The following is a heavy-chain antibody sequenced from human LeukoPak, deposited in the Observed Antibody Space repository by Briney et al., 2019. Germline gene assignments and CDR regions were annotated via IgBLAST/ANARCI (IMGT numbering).Heavy chain of an antibody. CDR1: KFSLGNYW. J-gene: IGHJ4*02. D-gene: IGHD1-26*01. CDR3: ARHMPAVGATPFDY. V-gene: IGHV3-7*01. Sequence: PGGSVRLSCVDSKFSLGNYWMAWVRQAPGKGLEWVANKKHDGNEKYYVDSVRGRFTISRDNAENSLYLQMNSLRAEDTAIYFCARHMPAVGATPFDYWGQGTLVTVSS. CDR2: KKHDGNEK.